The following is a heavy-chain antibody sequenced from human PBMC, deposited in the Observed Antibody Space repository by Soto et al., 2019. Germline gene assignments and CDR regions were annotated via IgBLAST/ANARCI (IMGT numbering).Heavy chain of an antibody. CDR2: ISYDGSNK. CDR3: ARDSAAMVISLDY. D-gene: IGHD5-18*01. CDR1: GFTFSSYA. J-gene: IGHJ4*02. V-gene: IGHV3-30-3*01. Sequence: PGGSLRLSCAASGFTFSSYAMHWVRQAPGKGLEWVAVISYDGSNKYYADSVKGRFTISRDNSKNTLYLQMNSLRAEDTAVYYCARDSAAMVISLDYWGQGTLVTVSS.